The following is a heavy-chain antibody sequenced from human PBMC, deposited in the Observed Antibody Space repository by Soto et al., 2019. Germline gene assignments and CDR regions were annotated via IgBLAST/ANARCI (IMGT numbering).Heavy chain of an antibody. CDR1: GFSFSSYA. V-gene: IGHV3-23*01. D-gene: IGHD3-3*01. CDR2: ISGSGGST. Sequence: PGWSLRLSCAASGFSFSSYAMSWVRQAPGKGLEWVSAISGSGGSTYYADSVKGRFTISRDNSKNTLYLQMNSLRAEDTAVYYCAKGDFWSGYFDYWGQGTLVTGSS. J-gene: IGHJ4*02. CDR3: AKGDFWSGYFDY.